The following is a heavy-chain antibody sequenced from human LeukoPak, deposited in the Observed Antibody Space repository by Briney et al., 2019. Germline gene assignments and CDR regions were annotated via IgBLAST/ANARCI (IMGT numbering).Heavy chain of an antibody. CDR1: GFTFSDYS. CDR3: AKDPEFGELLWFGELPGHMDV. Sequence: GGSLRLSCVASGFTFSDYSLNWVRQAPGKGLEWISYIGSAIYYADSVKGRFTISRDNAKNSLYLQMNSLRAEDTAVYYCAKDPEFGELLWFGELPGHMDVWGKGTTVTISS. V-gene: IGHV3-48*04. D-gene: IGHD3-10*01. CDR2: IGSAI. J-gene: IGHJ6*03.